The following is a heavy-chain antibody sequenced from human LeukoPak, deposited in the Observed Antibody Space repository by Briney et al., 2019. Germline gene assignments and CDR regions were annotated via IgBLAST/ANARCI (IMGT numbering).Heavy chain of an antibody. V-gene: IGHV3-33*01. Sequence: GGSLRLSCAASGFTFSSYGMHWVRQAPGKGLEWVAVIWYDGSNKYYADSVKGRFTISRDNSKNTLYLQMNSLRAEDTAVYYCATMNSDFWSNYRYYFDYWGQGTLVTVSS. CDR2: IWYDGSNK. CDR1: GFTFSSYG. D-gene: IGHD3-3*01. CDR3: ATMNSDFWSNYRYYFDY. J-gene: IGHJ4*02.